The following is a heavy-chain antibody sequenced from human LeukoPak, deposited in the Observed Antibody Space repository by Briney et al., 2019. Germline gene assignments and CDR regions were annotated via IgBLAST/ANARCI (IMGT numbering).Heavy chain of an antibody. CDR1: GFTFSSYA. D-gene: IGHD2-2*01. Sequence: HPGGSLRLSCAASGFTFSSYAMSWVRQAPGKGLEWVSAISGSGGSTYYADSVKGRFTISRDNSKNTLYLQMNSLRAEDTAVYYCAKSDTYCSSTSCYRLGVDVWGQGTTVTVSS. V-gene: IGHV3-23*01. CDR3: AKSDTYCSSTSCYRLGVDV. J-gene: IGHJ6*02. CDR2: ISGSGGST.